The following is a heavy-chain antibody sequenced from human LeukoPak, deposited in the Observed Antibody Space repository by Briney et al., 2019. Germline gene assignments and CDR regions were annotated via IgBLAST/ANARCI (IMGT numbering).Heavy chain of an antibody. D-gene: IGHD3-22*01. CDR3: ATDLRGYYDSSGYYD. CDR1: GYTFTGYY. J-gene: IGHJ4*02. CDR2: INPNSHAT. Sequence: ASLKVSCTASGYTFTGYYMHWVRQAPGQGLEWMGWINPNSHATSYAQKFQGRVTMTEDTSTDTAYMELSSLRSEDTAVYYCATDLRGYYDSSGYYDWGQGTLVTVSS. V-gene: IGHV1-2*02.